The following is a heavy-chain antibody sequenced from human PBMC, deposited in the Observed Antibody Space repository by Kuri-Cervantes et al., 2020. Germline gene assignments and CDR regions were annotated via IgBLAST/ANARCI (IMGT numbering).Heavy chain of an antibody. Sequence: ASVKVSCKASGYTFTSYAMHWVRQAPGQRLEWMGWSNAGNGNTKYSQEFQGRVTITRDTSASTAYMELRSLRSDDTAVYYCARVGGELRPDDYRGQGTLVTVS. J-gene: IGHJ4*02. D-gene: IGHD1-7*01. CDR2: SNAGNGNT. CDR1: GYTFTSYA. V-gene: IGHV1-3*02. CDR3: ARVGGELRPDDY.